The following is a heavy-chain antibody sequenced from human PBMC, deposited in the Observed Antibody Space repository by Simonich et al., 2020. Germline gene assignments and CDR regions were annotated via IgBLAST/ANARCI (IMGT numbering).Heavy chain of an antibody. V-gene: IGHV4-59*08. CDR1: GGSISSYY. Sequence: QVQLQESGPGLVKPSETLSLTCTVSGGSISSYYWSWIRQPQGKGLEWIGYIYYSGTTNYHPSLKSRVTISVDTSKNQFSLKLSSVTAADTAVYYCARHDRWLQFYFDYWGQGTLVTVSS. CDR3: ARHDRWLQFYFDY. D-gene: IGHD5-12*01. J-gene: IGHJ4*02. CDR2: IYYSGTT.